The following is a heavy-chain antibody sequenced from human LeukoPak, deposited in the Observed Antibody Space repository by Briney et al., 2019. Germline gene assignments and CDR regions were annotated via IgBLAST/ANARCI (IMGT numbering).Heavy chain of an antibody. CDR3: ARHRGYYDSSGYYFEYFQH. D-gene: IGHD3-22*01. CDR1: GGSISSSSYY. J-gene: IGHJ1*01. V-gene: IGHV4-39*01. CDR2: IYYSGST. Sequence: SETLSLTCTVSGGSISSSSYYWGWLRQPPGKGLEWIGSIYYSGSTYYNPSLKSRVTISVDTSKNQFSLKLSSVTAADTAVYYCARHRGYYDSSGYYFEYFQHWGQGTLVTVSS.